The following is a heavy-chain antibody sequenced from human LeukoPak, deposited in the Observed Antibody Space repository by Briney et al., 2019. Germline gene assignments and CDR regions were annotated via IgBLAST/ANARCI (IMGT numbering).Heavy chain of an antibody. CDR1: GFMFSKSW. J-gene: IGHJ4*02. CDR3: AKDLLD. CDR2: IYNDGSTT. V-gene: IGHV3-74*01. Sequence: PGGSLRLSCAASGFMFSKSWMHWVRQVPGKGLVWVARIYNDGSTTNYADSVKGRFTISRDNSKNTLYLQMNSLRAEDTAVYYCAKDLLDWGQGTLVTVSS.